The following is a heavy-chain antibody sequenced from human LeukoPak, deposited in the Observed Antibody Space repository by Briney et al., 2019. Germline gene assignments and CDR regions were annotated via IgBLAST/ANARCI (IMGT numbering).Heavy chain of an antibody. J-gene: IGHJ4*02. CDR3: AKDRGSGSFTLDY. CDR2: ISYDGSNK. Sequence: PGGSLRLSCAASGFTFSTYWMSWVRQAPGKGLEWVAVISYDGSNKFYADSAKGRFTISRDNSKNTLSLQMNSLRAEDTAVYYCAKDRGSGSFTLDYWGQGTLVTVSS. V-gene: IGHV3-30*18. D-gene: IGHD1-26*01. CDR1: GFTFSTYW.